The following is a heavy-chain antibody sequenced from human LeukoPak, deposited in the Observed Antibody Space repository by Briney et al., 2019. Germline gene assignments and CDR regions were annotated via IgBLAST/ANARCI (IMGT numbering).Heavy chain of an antibody. CDR2: VNLQGST. Sequence: SETLSLTCGVSGGSISNTNWWTWVRQPPGKGLEWIGEVNLQGSTNYNPSLKSRVAISVDKSENHISLKLTSVTAADTAVYYCARLRGDSRGYYLYYFDSWVQGTLVSVSS. CDR1: GGSISNTNW. V-gene: IGHV4-4*02. CDR3: ARLRGDSRGYYLYYFDS. D-gene: IGHD3-22*01. J-gene: IGHJ4*02.